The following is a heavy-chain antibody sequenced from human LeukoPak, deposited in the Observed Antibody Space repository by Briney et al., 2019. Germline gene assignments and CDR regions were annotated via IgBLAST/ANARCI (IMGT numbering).Heavy chain of an antibody. Sequence: GGSLRLSCAASGFTFSSYGMPWVRQAPGKGLEWVAVIWYDGSNKYYADSVKGRFTISRDNAKNSLYLQMNSLRAEDTALYYCAKDTNTWIRGPVDYWGQGTLVTVSS. CDR3: AKDTNTWIRGPVDY. D-gene: IGHD5-18*01. J-gene: IGHJ4*02. CDR1: GFTFSSYG. V-gene: IGHV3-33*03. CDR2: IWYDGSNK.